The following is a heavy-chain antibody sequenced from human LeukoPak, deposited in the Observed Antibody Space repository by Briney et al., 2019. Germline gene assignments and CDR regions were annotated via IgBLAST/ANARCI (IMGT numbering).Heavy chain of an antibody. CDR3: ARTGDTERFDY. D-gene: IGHD3/OR15-3a*01. J-gene: IGHJ4*02. CDR2: IRYDGSKK. CDR1: GFTFSKYG. Sequence: PGGSLRLSCAASGFTFSKYGMHWVRQAPGKGLEWVALIRYDGSKKDYADSVKGRLTISRDNSKNTLHLQMNSLRAEDTAVYYCARTGDTERFDYWGQGTLVTVSS. V-gene: IGHV3-30*02.